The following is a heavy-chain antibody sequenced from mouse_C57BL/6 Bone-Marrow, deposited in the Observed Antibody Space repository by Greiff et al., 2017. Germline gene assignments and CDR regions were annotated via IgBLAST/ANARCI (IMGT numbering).Heavy chain of an antibody. CDR3: ARDYSNYPYYYAMDY. Sequence: VQLQQSGAELVKPGASVKISCKASGYAFSSYWMNWVKQRPGKGLEWIGQIYPGDGDTNYNGKFKGKATLTADKSSSTAYMQLRSLTSEDSAVYFCARDYSNYPYYYAMDYWGQGTSVTVSS. V-gene: IGHV1-80*01. D-gene: IGHD2-5*01. J-gene: IGHJ4*01. CDR2: IYPGDGDT. CDR1: GYAFSSYW.